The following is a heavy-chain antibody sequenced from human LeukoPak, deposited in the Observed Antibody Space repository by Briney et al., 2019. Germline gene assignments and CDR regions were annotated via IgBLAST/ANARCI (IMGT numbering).Heavy chain of an antibody. D-gene: IGHD6-19*01. CDR3: AKEVPSTGWSLDY. J-gene: IGHJ4*02. V-gene: IGHV3-30*18. CDR1: GFTFSSYG. Sequence: GGSLRLSCAASGFTFSSYGVHWVRQAPGRGLEWVAVISYDGSNKYYADSVKGRFTIARDNSKNTLYLQMNSLRAEDTAVYYCAKEVPSTGWSLDYWGQGTLVSVSS. CDR2: ISYDGSNK.